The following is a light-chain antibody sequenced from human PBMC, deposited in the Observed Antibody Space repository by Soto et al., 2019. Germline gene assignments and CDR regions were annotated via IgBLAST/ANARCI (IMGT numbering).Light chain of an antibody. V-gene: IGKV3-11*01. Sequence: EVVMTQSPATLSVSPGERATLSCRASQSISGNLAWYQQKPGQAPRLLIYHASNRATGIPARFSGSGSGTDFTLTISSLEPEDFAVYYCQQRSNWPITFGQGTRLEIK. CDR3: QQRSNWPIT. CDR2: HAS. CDR1: QSISGN. J-gene: IGKJ5*01.